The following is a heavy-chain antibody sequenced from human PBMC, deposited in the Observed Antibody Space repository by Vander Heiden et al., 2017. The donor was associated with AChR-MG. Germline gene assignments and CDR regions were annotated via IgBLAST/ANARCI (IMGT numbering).Heavy chain of an antibody. CDR1: GFPFGSYA. CDR2: ISGSGGST. V-gene: IGHV3-23*01. D-gene: IGHD6-13*01. CDR3: AKAGYSSSWAHFDY. J-gene: IGHJ4*02. Sequence: EVQLLESGGGLVQPGGSLRLSCAASGFPFGSYAMSWVRQAPGKGLEWVSAISGSGGSTYYADSVKGRFTISRDNSKNTLYLQMNSLRAEDTAVYYCAKAGYSSSWAHFDYWGQGTLVTVSS.